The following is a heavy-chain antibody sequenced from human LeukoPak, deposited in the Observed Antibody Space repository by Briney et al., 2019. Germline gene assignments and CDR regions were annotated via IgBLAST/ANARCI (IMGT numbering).Heavy chain of an antibody. CDR2: IIPILGIA. D-gene: IGHD2-2*01. CDR3: ARDRSVVVPAALPDWFDL. J-gene: IGHJ5*02. CDR1: GGTFISYA. Sequence: SVKVSCKASGGTFISYAISWVRQAPGQGLEWMGRIIPILGIANYAQKFQGRVTITADKSTSTAYMELSSLRSEDTAVYYCARDRSVVVPAALPDWFDLWGQGTLVTVSS. V-gene: IGHV1-69*04.